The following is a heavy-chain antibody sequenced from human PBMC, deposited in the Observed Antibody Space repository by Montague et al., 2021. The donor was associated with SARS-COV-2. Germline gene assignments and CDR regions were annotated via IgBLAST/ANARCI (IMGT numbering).Heavy chain of an antibody. D-gene: IGHD5/OR15-5a*01. J-gene: IGHJ6*02. Sequence: SETLSLTCTVSGGSISSSSCYWGWIRQPPGKGLEWIGSIYYSGSTYYNPSLKSRVTISVDTSKNQFSLKLSSVTAADTAVYYCAGLYDSSSCYYGMDVWGQGTTVTVSS. CDR3: AGLYDSSSCYYGMDV. V-gene: IGHV4-39*01. CDR1: GGSISSSSCY. CDR2: IYYSGST.